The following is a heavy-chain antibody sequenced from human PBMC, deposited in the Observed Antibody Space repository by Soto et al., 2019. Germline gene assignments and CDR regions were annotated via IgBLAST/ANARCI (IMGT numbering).Heavy chain of an antibody. CDR2: IYPGDSDS. D-gene: IGHD4-17*01. J-gene: IGHJ5*02. CDR3: ARHGFYGDYASNYFDP. Sequence: LKISCEGFGYNFATYWIAWVRQMPGKGLEYMGIIYPGDSDSRYSPSFQGQVTFSADKSISTAYMQWSSLKASDTAMYYCARHGFYGDYASNYFDPWGQGTLVTVSS. V-gene: IGHV5-51*01. CDR1: GYNFATYW.